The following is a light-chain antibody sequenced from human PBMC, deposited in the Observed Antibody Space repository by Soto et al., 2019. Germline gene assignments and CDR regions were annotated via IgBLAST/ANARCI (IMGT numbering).Light chain of an antibody. CDR3: AVWDDSLNGYV. V-gene: IGLV1-44*01. J-gene: IGLJ1*01. Sequence: QAVVPQPPSASGTPGQRVTISCSGSSSNIGRNTVNWYQLLPGTAPKLLIYSNNQRPSGVPDRLSGSRSGTSASLAISGLQSEDEAEYYCAVWDDSLNGYVFGTGTKLTVL. CDR1: SSNIGRNT. CDR2: SNN.